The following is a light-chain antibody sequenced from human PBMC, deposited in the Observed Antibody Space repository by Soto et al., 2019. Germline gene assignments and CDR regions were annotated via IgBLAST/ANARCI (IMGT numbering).Light chain of an antibody. CDR1: ESVSSSY. V-gene: IGKV3-20*01. Sequence: EIVLTQSPGTLSLSPGERAALSCRASESVSSSYLAWYQQKPGQAPRLLIYGVSSRATGIPDRFSGSGSGTDFTLTINRLDPEDFAVYYCQQYGSSPWTFGQGTKVQIK. CDR2: GVS. J-gene: IGKJ1*01. CDR3: QQYGSSPWT.